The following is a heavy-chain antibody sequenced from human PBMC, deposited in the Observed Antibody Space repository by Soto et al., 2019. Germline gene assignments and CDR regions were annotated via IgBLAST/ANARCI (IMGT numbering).Heavy chain of an antibody. CDR3: VRDRPHNWFDP. Sequence: EEQVVESGGGLVQPGGSLRLSCAASGFTFSCYWMHWVRQAPGKGLVWVSRINNDGSSPTYADSVKGRFTISRDNAKNMLYLQMDSLRAEDTAVYYCVRDRPHNWFDPWGQGTLVTVSS. CDR2: INNDGSSP. J-gene: IGHJ5*02. CDR1: GFTFSCYW. V-gene: IGHV3-74*01.